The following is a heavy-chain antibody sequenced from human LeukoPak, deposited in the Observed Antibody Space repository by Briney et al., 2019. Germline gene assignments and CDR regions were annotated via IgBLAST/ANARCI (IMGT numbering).Heavy chain of an antibody. J-gene: IGHJ4*02. CDR2: INPNSGTT. Sequence: ASLKVSCKASGYTFTGPYIHWMRQAPGQGLEWMGWINPNSGTTKYAQKFQGRVTVTRDTSTSTAYMELSGLRTDDTAAYYCGRVEYCTKGVCINFDLWGQGTLVTVSS. CDR3: GRVEYCTKGVCINFDL. D-gene: IGHD2-8*01. V-gene: IGHV1-2*02. CDR1: GYTFTGPY.